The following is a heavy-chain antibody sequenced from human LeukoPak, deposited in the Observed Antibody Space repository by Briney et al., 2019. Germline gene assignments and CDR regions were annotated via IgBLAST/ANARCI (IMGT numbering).Heavy chain of an antibody. CDR2: IKQDGSTR. V-gene: IGHV3-7*01. Sequence: PGGSLRLSCAASGFTFSNTWMAWVRQAPGKGLEWVANIKQDGSTRHYVDSVKGRFTISRDNAKKSLYLQMNSLRAEDTAVYYCARDQTGSLDYWGQGTLVTVSS. CDR1: GFTFSNTW. CDR3: ARDQTGSLDY. D-gene: IGHD1-26*01. J-gene: IGHJ4*02.